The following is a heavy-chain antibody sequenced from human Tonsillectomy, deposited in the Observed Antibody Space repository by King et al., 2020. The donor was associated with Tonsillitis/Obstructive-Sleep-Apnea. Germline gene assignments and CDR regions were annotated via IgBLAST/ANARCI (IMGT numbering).Heavy chain of an antibody. J-gene: IGHJ4*02. V-gene: IGHV1-46*01. Sequence: HVQLVESGAEVKKPGASVKISCKASGYTFTKNYIHWVRQAPGQGLEWMGIINPSDGKTTYAQDFQGRVTMTSDTSTSTVNMELNSLRSADTAIYYCVGDDKDGRHLDYWGQGSLVTVSS. D-gene: IGHD2-15*01. CDR1: GYTFTKNY. CDR2: INPSDGKT. CDR3: VGDDKDGRHLDY.